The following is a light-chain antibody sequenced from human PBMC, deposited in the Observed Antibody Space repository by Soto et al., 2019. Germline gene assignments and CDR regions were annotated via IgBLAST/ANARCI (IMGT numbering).Light chain of an antibody. V-gene: IGLV1-40*01. J-gene: IGLJ3*02. CDR1: SSNIGAGYD. CDR2: GNS. Sequence: QSVLTQPTSVSGAPGQRVTISCTGSSSNIGAGYDVHWYQQLPGTAPKLLIYGNSTRPSVVPDRFSGSKSGTSASLAITGLQAEDEADYYCQSYDSSLSDLFGGGTKLTVL. CDR3: QSYDSSLSDL.